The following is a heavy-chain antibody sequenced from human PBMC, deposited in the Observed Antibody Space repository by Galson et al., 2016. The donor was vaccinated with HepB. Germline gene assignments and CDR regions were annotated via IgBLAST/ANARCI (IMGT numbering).Heavy chain of an antibody. Sequence: SLRLSCAASGFSFSSYAMSWVRQAPGKGLEWVAAITSAGDKQYYTDSVRGRFTISRDNSNNMMYLQMNSLGPEDTSVYYCARDAMGRGSGSYSAFDYWGQGTLVAVSS. D-gene: IGHD1-26*01. CDR2: ITSAGDKQ. J-gene: IGHJ4*02. CDR1: GFSFSSYA. V-gene: IGHV3-30*04. CDR3: ARDAMGRGSGSYSAFDY.